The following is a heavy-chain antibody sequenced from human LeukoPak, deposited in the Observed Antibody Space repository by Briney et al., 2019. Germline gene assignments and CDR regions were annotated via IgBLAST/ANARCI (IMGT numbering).Heavy chain of an antibody. CDR3: AKDIAQGYTFGSIEQDY. Sequence: PGGSLRLSCAASGSTFSGHGMHWVRQAPGKGLEWVSAISESGTGTYYADSVKGRFTISRDNSKNTLSLQMNSLRAEDTAVYYCAKDIAQGYTFGSIEQDYWGQGTLVTVSS. D-gene: IGHD5-18*01. V-gene: IGHV3-23*01. CDR2: ISESGTGT. J-gene: IGHJ4*02. CDR1: GSTFSGHG.